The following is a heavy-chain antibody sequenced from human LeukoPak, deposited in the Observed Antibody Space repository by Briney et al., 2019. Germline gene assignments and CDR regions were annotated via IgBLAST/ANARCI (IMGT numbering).Heavy chain of an antibody. CDR2: IYSGGST. D-gene: IGHD5-18*01. CDR3: ARERWHGYSYGFVGDNWFDS. Sequence: GGSLRLSCAASGFTFSSYAMSWVRQAPGKGLEWVSVIYSGGSTYYADSVKGRFTISRDNSKNTLYLQMNSLRAEDTAVYYCARERWHGYSYGFVGDNWFDSWGQGTLVTVSS. CDR1: GFTFSSYA. V-gene: IGHV3-53*01. J-gene: IGHJ5*01.